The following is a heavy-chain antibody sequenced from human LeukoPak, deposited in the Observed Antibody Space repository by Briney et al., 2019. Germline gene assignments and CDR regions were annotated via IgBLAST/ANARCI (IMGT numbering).Heavy chain of an antibody. J-gene: IGHJ3*02. CDR2: ISSNGGST. CDR1: GFTFSSYA. D-gene: IGHD4-17*01. Sequence: GGSLRLSCAASGFTFSSYAMHWVRQAPGKGLEYVSAISSNGGSTYYANSVKGRFTISRDNSKNTLYLQMGSLRAEDMAVYYCARGGRSTVFYGDYGLYAFDIWGQGTKVTVSS. V-gene: IGHV3-64*01. CDR3: ARGGRSTVFYGDYGLYAFDI.